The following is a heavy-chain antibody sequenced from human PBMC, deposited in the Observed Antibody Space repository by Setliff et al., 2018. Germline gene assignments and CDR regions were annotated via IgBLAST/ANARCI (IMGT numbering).Heavy chain of an antibody. J-gene: IGHJ4*02. V-gene: IGHV4-34*12. CDR2: IIHSGST. Sequence: SETLSLTCAVYGGSFSGYYWSWIRQPPGKRLEWIGEIIHSGSTNYNPSLKSRVTISMDTSKNQFSLKAPSVTAADTAVYYCARSFSRSGKFLLDYWGQGALVTVSS. D-gene: IGHD1-26*01. CDR3: ARSFSRSGKFLLDY. CDR1: GGSFSGYY.